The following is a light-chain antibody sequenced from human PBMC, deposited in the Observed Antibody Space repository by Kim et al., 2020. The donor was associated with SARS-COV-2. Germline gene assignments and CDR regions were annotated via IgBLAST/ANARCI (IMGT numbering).Light chain of an antibody. V-gene: IGKV1-16*02. J-gene: IGKJ1*01. CDR1: QGINNY. CDR2: AAS. CDR3: QQYKSYPRT. Sequence: GSVGDSVTISCRASQGINNYLAWFQQKPGKAPKSRIYAASSLQSGVPSKFSGSGSGTYFTLTISSLQPEDFATYYCQQYKSYPRTFGQGTKVDIK.